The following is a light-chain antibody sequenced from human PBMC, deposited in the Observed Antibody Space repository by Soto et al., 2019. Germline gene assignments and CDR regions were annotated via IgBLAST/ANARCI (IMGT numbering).Light chain of an antibody. CDR2: DVS. Sequence: QSALTQPASVSGSPGQSITISCTGTSSDVGGYNYVSWYQQHPGKAPKLMIYDVSNRPSGVSNRFSGSKSGNTASLTISGLQAEDDADYYCSSDTSSSTSYVFGTATKLTVL. CDR3: SSDTSSSTSYV. V-gene: IGLV2-14*01. J-gene: IGLJ1*01. CDR1: SSDVGGYNY.